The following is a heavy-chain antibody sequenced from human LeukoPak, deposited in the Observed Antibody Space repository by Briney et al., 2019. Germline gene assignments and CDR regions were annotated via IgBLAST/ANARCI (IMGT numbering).Heavy chain of an antibody. CDR3: AKDSAYYYDSSGYYYD. V-gene: IGHV3-23*01. CDR2: ISGSGGST. D-gene: IGHD3-22*01. J-gene: IGHJ4*02. Sequence: GGTLRLSCAASGFTFNSYGMSWVRQAPGKGLEWVSAISGSGGSTYYADSVKGRFTISRDNSKNTLYLQMNSLRAEDTAMYYCAKDSAYYYDSSGYYYDWGQGTLVTVSS. CDR1: GFTFNSYG.